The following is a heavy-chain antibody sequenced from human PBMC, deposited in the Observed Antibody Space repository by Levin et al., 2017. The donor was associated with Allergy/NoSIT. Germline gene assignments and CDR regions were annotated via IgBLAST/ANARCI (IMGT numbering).Heavy chain of an antibody. CDR1: GFTFTNYW. J-gene: IGHJ3*01. V-gene: IGHV3-7*04. Sequence: HTGGSLRLSCEASGFTFTNYWMTWVRQAPGKGLEWVANIKQDGSKEYYVDSVKGRFTISRDNAKNSLYLQMNSLSAEDTAVYYCATDPPWGNDVFDVWGQGTMVTVSS. D-gene: IGHD7-27*01. CDR3: ATDPPWGNDVFDV. CDR2: IKQDGSKE.